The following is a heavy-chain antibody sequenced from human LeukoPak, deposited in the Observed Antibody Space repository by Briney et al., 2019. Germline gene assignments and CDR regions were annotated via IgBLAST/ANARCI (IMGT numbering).Heavy chain of an antibody. V-gene: IGHV3-53*01. J-gene: IGHJ4*02. D-gene: IGHD5-24*01. CDR2: IFSNRDT. CDR3: TIDQMHY. Sequence: PGGSLRLSCTASEFTVSRNYMLWVRQAPGKGLEWVSLIFSNRDTHYPDSLKGRFTNYREASTNTVSLQMNSLRVEDTAMYYCTIDQMHYWGQGTLATVSP. CDR1: EFTVSRNY.